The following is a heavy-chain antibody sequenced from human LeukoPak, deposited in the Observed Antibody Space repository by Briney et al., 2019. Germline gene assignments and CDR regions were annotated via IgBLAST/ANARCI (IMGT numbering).Heavy chain of an antibody. CDR2: ISWNSGSI. V-gene: IGHV3-9*01. CDR1: GFTFDDYA. D-gene: IGHD3-22*01. J-gene: IGHJ4*02. Sequence: PGGSLRLSCAASGFTFDDYAMHWVRQAPGKGLEWVSGISWNSGSIGYADSVKGRFTISRDNAKNSLYLQMNSLRAEDTALYYCAKDIAESSGYYSGLDYWGQGTLVTVSS. CDR3: AKDIAESSGYYSGLDY.